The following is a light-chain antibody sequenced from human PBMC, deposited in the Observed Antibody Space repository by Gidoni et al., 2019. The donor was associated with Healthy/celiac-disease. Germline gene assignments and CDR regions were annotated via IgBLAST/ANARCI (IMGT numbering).Light chain of an antibody. V-gene: IGLV3-1*01. CDR2: QDS. CDR1: KLGDKY. Sequence: SYELTQPHSVSVSPGQTASITCSGYKLGDKYACWYQQKPGQSPVLVIYQDSKRPSGIPERFSGSTSGNTATLTISGTQAMDEADYYCQAWDSSTYVFGTGTKVTVL. J-gene: IGLJ1*01. CDR3: QAWDSSTYV.